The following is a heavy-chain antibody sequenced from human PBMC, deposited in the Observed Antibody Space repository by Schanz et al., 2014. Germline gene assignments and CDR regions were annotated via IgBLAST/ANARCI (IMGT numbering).Heavy chain of an antibody. CDR1: EFTFSSYK. J-gene: IGHJ6*02. D-gene: IGHD3-10*01. Sequence: EVQLVESGGGLVKPGGSLRLSCEASEFTFSSYKMNWVRQAPGKGLEWVSTIYASGATYYADSVKRSFTISRDISKNTLHLQVTSLRAEDTAVYYCARLPVGYGSGIWDVWGQGTSVTVSS. CDR2: IYASGAT. CDR3: ARLPVGYGSGIWDV. V-gene: IGHV3-66*04.